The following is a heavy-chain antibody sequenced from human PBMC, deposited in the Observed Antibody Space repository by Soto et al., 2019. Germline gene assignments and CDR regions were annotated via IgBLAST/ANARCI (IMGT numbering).Heavy chain of an antibody. Sequence: EVQLVESGGGLVQPGGSLRLSCSASGFTFSSYAMHWVRQAPGKGLEYVSAISSNGGSTYYADSVKGRFTISRDNSKNTLYLQMSGLRAEDTAVYYCVKARASSSWYSYFDYWGQGTLVTVSS. D-gene: IGHD6-13*01. CDR3: VKARASSSWYSYFDY. J-gene: IGHJ4*02. V-gene: IGHV3-64D*08. CDR1: GFTFSSYA. CDR2: ISSNGGST.